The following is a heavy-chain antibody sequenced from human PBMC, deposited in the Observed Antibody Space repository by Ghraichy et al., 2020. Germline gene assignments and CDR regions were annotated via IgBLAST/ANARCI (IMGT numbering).Heavy chain of an antibody. D-gene: IGHD6-13*01. V-gene: IGHV4-59*08. CDR2: IYYSGST. CDR3: ASGYSSSWYGYFDY. J-gene: IGHJ4*02. CDR1: GGSISSYY. Sequence: SQTLSLTCTVSGGSISSYYWSWIRQPPGKGLEWIGYIYYSGSTNYNPSLKSRVTISVDTSKNQFSLKLSSVTAADTAVYYCASGYSSSWYGYFDYWGQGTLVTVSS.